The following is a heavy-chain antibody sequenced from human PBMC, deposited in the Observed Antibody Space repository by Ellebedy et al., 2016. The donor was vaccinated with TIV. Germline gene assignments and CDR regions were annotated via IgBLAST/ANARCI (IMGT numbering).Heavy chain of an antibody. J-gene: IGHJ6*02. CDR3: ARGALAILGVVTGYYGLDV. CDR1: GWSFSGNY. Sequence: MPSATLSLTCAVYGWSFSGNYWSWIRQPPGKGLEWIGEINDRGSTNYNPSLKSRVTISVDTSKNQFSLKLTSVSAADTAVYYCARGALAILGVVTGYYGLDVWGQGTTVTVSS. V-gene: IGHV4-34*01. D-gene: IGHD3-3*01. CDR2: INDRGST.